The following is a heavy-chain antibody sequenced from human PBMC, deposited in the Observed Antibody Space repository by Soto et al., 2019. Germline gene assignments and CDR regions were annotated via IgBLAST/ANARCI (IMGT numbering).Heavy chain of an antibody. CDR1: GFTFSSYW. D-gene: IGHD3-10*01. V-gene: IGHV3-7*01. Sequence: GSLRLSCAASGFTFSSYWMSWVRQAPGKGLEWVANIKQDGSEKYYVDSVKGRFTISRDNAKNSLYLQMNSLRAEDTAVYYCARVGLLWFGEPGHWFDPWGQGTLVTDSS. J-gene: IGHJ5*02. CDR2: IKQDGSEK. CDR3: ARVGLLWFGEPGHWFDP.